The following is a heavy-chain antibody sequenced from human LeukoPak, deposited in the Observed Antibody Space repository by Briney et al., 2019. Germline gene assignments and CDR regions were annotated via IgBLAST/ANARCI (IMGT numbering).Heavy chain of an antibody. D-gene: IGHD3-10*01. Sequence: GGSLRLSCAASGFTFSSYAMSWVRQAPGKGLEWVSAISGSGGSTYYADSVKGRSTISRDNSKNTLYLQMNSLRAEDTAVYYCAKDSREYGSGSYSRYWGQGTLVTVSS. J-gene: IGHJ4*02. CDR1: GFTFSSYA. V-gene: IGHV3-23*01. CDR2: ISGSGGST. CDR3: AKDSREYGSGSYSRY.